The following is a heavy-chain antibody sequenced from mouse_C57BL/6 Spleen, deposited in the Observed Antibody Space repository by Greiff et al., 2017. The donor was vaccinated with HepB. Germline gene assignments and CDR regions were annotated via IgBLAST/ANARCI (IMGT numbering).Heavy chain of an antibody. D-gene: IGHD2-2*01. Sequence: QVQLQQPGAELVRPGSSVKLSCKASGYTFTSYWMHWVKQRPIQGLEWIGNIDPSDSETHYNQKFKDKATLTVDKSSSTAYMQLSSLTSVDSAVYYCARSGKWLPYYYAMDYWGQGTSVTVSS. CDR2: IDPSDSET. V-gene: IGHV1-52*01. CDR1: GYTFTSYW. CDR3: ARSGKWLPYYYAMDY. J-gene: IGHJ4*01.